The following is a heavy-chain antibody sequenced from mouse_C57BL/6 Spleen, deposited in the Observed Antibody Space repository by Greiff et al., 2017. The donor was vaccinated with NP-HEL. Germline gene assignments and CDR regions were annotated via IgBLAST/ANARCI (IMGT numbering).Heavy chain of an antibody. D-gene: IGHD5-1*01. CDR2: ISSGSSTI. V-gene: IGHV5-17*01. Sequence: EVQLQESGGGLVKPGGSLKLSCAASGFTFSDYGMHWVRQAPEKGLEWVAYISSGSSTIYYADTVKGRFTISRDNAKNTLFLQMTSLRSEDTAMYYCARPRSTAFAYWGQGTLVTVSA. CDR3: ARPRSTAFAY. J-gene: IGHJ3*01. CDR1: GFTFSDYG.